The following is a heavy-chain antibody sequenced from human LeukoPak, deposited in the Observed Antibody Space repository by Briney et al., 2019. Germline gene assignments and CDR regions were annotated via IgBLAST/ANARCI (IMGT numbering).Heavy chain of an antibody. V-gene: IGHV4-4*07. CDR3: AREIGYCSGGSCYSGFVDY. CDR1: GGSISSYY. J-gene: IGHJ4*02. D-gene: IGHD2-15*01. CDR2: IYTSGST. Sequence: PSETLSLTCTVSGGSISSYYWSWIRQPAGKGLEWIGRIYTSGSTNYNPSLKSRATMSVDTSKNQFSLKLSSVTAADTAVYYCAREIGYCSGGSCYSGFVDYWGQGTLVTVSS.